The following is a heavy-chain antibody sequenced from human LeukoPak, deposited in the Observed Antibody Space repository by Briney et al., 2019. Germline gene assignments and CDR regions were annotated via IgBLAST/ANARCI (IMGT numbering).Heavy chain of an antibody. J-gene: IGHJ3*02. V-gene: IGHV4-4*07. CDR1: AGSISSYY. Sequence: PSETLSLTCTVSAGSISSYYWSWIRQPAGKGLEWIGRIYISGSTNYNPSLKSRVTMSVDTSKNQFSLKLSSVTAADTAVYYCARDLTTVLTPGLLRAFDIWGQGTMVTVSS. CDR3: ARDLTTVLTPGLLRAFDI. D-gene: IGHD4-23*01. CDR2: IYISGST.